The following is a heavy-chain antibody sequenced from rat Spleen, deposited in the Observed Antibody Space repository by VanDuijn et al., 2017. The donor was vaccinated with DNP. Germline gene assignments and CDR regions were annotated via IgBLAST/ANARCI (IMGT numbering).Heavy chain of an antibody. Sequence: EVQLVESGGGLVQPGGSLKLSCAASGFTFSDYNMAWVRQAPKKGLQWVATIIYDGRDTYYRDSVKGRFTISRDNAKSTLYLQMNSLRSEDTATYYCARHSEGIVRSLGWFAYWGQGVMVTVSS. CDR2: IIYDGRDT. J-gene: IGHJ2*01. CDR1: GFTFSDYN. D-gene: IGHD1-11*01. CDR3: ARHSEGIVRSLGWFAY. V-gene: IGHV5-7*01.